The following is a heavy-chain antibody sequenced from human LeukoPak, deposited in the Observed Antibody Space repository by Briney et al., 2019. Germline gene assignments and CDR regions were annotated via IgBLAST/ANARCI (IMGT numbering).Heavy chain of an antibody. CDR1: GFTFSTYW. V-gene: IGHV3-23*01. Sequence: GGSLRLSCAASGFTFSTYWMHWVRQAPGKGLEWVSAISGSGGSTYYADSVKGRFTISRGNSKNTLYLQMNSLRAEDTAVYYCATPIYDYVWGSYRYTGGSHDYWGQGTLVTVSS. D-gene: IGHD3-16*02. CDR3: ATPIYDYVWGSYRYTGGSHDY. CDR2: ISGSGGST. J-gene: IGHJ4*02.